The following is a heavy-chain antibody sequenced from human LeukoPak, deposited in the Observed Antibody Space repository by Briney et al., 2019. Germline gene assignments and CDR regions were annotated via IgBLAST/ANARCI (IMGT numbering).Heavy chain of an antibody. Sequence: ASVKVSCKASGYTFTGYYMHWVRQAPGQGLEWMGRIDPNSGGTNYAQKFQGRVTMTRDTSISTAYMELSRLRSDDTAVYYCARDRITMVRGEQNWFDPWGQGTLVTVSS. CDR1: GYTFTGYY. D-gene: IGHD3-10*01. CDR2: IDPNSGGT. J-gene: IGHJ5*02. V-gene: IGHV1-2*06. CDR3: ARDRITMVRGEQNWFDP.